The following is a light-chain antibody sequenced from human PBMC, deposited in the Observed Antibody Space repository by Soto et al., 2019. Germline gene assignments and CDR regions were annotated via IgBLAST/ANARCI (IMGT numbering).Light chain of an antibody. CDR2: GAS. V-gene: IGKV3-20*01. J-gene: IGKJ2*01. CDR1: QSITSNF. Sequence: EIVLTQSPGTLSLSPGERATLSCRASQSITSNFLAWYQQKPGQAPRRLIYGASSRATGIPDRFSGSGSERDFTLTINRLEPEDFAVYFCQQYGRSPLMYTFGQGTKVEIK. CDR3: QQYGRSPLMYT.